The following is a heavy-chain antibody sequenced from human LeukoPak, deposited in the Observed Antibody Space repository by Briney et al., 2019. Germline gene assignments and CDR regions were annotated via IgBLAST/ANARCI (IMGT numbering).Heavy chain of an antibody. CDR1: GGSISSYY. CDR3: AAGAARPDYFDY. V-gene: IGHV4-59*01. J-gene: IGHJ4*02. Sequence: SETLSLTCTVSGGSISSYYWNWIRQPPGKGLEWIGYLYYTGSTNYNPSPKSRVTISVDTSTNQFSLNLSSVTTADTAVYYCAAGAARPDYFDYWGQGTLVTVSS. D-gene: IGHD6-6*01. CDR2: LYYTGST.